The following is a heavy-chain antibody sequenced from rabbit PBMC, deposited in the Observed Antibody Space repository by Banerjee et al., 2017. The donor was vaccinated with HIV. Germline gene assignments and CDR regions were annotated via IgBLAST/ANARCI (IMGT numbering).Heavy chain of an antibody. V-gene: IGHV1S7*01. CDR3: ARDLFNVVQNL. D-gene: IGHD5-1*01. CDR2: IDPVFGST. Sequence: HLKESGGGLVQPGGSLTLSCKASGFDFSSYYMSWVRQAPGKGLEWIGYIDPVFGSTYYASWVNARFTISSHNAQNTLYLQLNSLTAADSATYFCARDLFNVVQNLWGPGTLVTVS. CDR1: GFDFSSYY. J-gene: IGHJ4*01.